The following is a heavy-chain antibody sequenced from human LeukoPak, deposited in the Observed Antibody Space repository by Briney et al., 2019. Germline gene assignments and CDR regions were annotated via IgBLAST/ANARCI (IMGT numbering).Heavy chain of an antibody. Sequence: GGSLRLSCAASGFTVSYNYMSWVRQAPGKGLEGVSVIYSGGSAFYADSVKGRFTIPRNNSMNTLYLQIDRLRAGDKAVYYCARDCLGLDGLDVWGKGTTVTVSS. J-gene: IGHJ6*04. D-gene: IGHD3-16*01. CDR1: GFTVSYNY. V-gene: IGHV3-66*01. CDR3: ARDCLGLDGLDV. CDR2: IYSGGSA.